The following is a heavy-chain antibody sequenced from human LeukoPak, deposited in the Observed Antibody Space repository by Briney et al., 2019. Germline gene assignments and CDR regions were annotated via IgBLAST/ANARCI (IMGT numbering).Heavy chain of an antibody. V-gene: IGHV3-53*01. Sequence: GGSLRLSCAASGFTVSSNYMNWVRQAPGKGLEWVSVIYGGGNIYYADSVKGRFTISRDNSKNTLYLQMNSLKAEDTAVYYCARGAGYNYPYYFDYWGQGTLVTVSS. J-gene: IGHJ4*02. CDR1: GFTVSSNY. D-gene: IGHD5-24*01. CDR3: ARGAGYNYPYYFDY. CDR2: IYGGGNI.